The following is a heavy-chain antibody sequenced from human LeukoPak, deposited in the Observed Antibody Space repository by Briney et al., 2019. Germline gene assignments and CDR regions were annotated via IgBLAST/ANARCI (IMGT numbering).Heavy chain of an antibody. CDR1: GFTFSSYA. V-gene: IGHV3-23*01. CDR2: ISGSGGST. D-gene: IGHD4-17*01. Sequence: GGSLRLSCAASGFTFSSYAMSWVRQAPGKGLEWVSAISGSGGSTYYADSVKGRFTISRDNSKNTLYLQMNSLRAEDTAVYYCAKEGYTVTGSSYANYYYYMDVWGKGTTVTVSS. J-gene: IGHJ6*03. CDR3: AKEGYTVTGSSYANYYYYMDV.